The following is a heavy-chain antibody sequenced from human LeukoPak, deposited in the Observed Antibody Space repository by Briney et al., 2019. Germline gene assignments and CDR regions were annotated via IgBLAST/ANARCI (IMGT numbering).Heavy chain of an antibody. J-gene: IGHJ3*02. Sequence: GGSLRLSCAASGFTFSSYSMNWVRQAPGRGLEWVSSISSSSSYIYYADSVKGRFTISRDNAKNSLYLQMNSLRAEDTALYYCAKEASDAFDIWGQGTMVTVSS. V-gene: IGHV3-21*04. CDR2: ISSSSSYI. CDR3: AKEASDAFDI. CDR1: GFTFSSYS.